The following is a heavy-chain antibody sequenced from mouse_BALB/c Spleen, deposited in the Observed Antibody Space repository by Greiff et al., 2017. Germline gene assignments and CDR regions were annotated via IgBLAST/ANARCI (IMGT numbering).Heavy chain of an antibody. V-gene: IGHV5-9-3*01. J-gene: IGHJ3*01. CDR1: GFTFSSYA. D-gene: IGHD2-4*01. Sequence: DVKLVESGGGLVKPGGSLKLSCAASGFTFSSYAMSWVRQTPGKRLGWVATISSGGSYTYYPDSLKGRFTITRDTSKSTLYMQISSLKSEDTAMYCCARQRITTGEALAYWVQGTLVTVSA. CDR3: ARQRITTGEALAY. CDR2: ISSGGSYT.